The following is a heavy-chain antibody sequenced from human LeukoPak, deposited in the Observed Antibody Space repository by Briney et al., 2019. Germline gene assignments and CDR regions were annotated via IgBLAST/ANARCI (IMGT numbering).Heavy chain of an antibody. V-gene: IGHV1-8*01. CDR3: ARGADRKNTEFDY. CDR1: GYTFTSYD. CDR2: MNPNSGNT. D-gene: IGHD5-18*01. Sequence: GASVKVSCKASGYTFTSYDINWVRQATGQGLEWMGWMNPNSGNTGYAQEFQGRVTMTRNTSISTAYMELSSLRSEDTAVYYCARGADRKNTEFDYWGQGTLVTVSS. J-gene: IGHJ4*02.